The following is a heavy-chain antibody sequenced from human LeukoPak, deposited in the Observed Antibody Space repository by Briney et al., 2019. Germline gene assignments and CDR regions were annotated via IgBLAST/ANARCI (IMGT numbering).Heavy chain of an antibody. V-gene: IGHV3-23*01. CDR2: ISGRGDSI. CDR1: GFTFSSHG. Sequence: PGGSLRLSCAASGFTFSSHGMTWVRQAPGKGLEWVSGISGRGDSIYYADSVKGRFTISRDNSKNTLYLQMNSLRAEDTAVYYCAKEVGATLAFDIWGQGTMVTVSS. D-gene: IGHD1-26*01. CDR3: AKEVGATLAFDI. J-gene: IGHJ3*02.